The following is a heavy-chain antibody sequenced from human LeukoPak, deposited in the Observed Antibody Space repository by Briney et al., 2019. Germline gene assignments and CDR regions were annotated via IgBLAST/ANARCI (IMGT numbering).Heavy chain of an antibody. CDR1: GFTFDDHA. D-gene: IGHD6-13*01. J-gene: IGHJ4*02. V-gene: IGHV3-43D*03. CDR3: TKGLRFAAALTPFDY. CDR2: ISWDGGTT. Sequence: GESLRLSCAASGFTFDDHAMHWVRQAPGKGLEWISLISWDGGTTYYADSVKGRFTISRDNSKNSVYLQMNSLRPEDTAIYYCTKGLRFAAALTPFDYWGQGTLVTVSS.